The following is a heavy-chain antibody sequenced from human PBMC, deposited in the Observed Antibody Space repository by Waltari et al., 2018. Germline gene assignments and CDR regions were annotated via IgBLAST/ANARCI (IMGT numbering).Heavy chain of an antibody. CDR1: GGSISSYY. V-gene: IGHV4-4*07. CDR3: ARDLPYYDSSGYYSWFDY. D-gene: IGHD3-22*01. Sequence: QVQLQESGPGLVKPSETLSLTCTASGGSISSYYWSWIRQPAGKGLEWIGRIYTSGSTNYNPSLKSRVTMSVDTSKNQFSLKLSSVTAADTAVYYCARDLPYYDSSGYYSWFDYWGQGTLVTVSS. J-gene: IGHJ4*02. CDR2: IYTSGST.